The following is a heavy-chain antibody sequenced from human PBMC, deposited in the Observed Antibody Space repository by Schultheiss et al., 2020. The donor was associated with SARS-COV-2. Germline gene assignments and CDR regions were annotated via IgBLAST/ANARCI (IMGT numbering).Heavy chain of an antibody. Sequence: GGSLRLSCAASGFTFSSYAMSWVRQAPGKGLEWVAVISYDGSNKYYADSVKGRFTISRDNSKNSLYLQMNSLRDEDTAVYYCARDAKLGYWGQGTLVTVSS. D-gene: IGHD4/OR15-4a*01. CDR1: GFTFSSYA. CDR3: ARDAKLGY. V-gene: IGHV3-30-3*01. CDR2: ISYDGSNK. J-gene: IGHJ4*02.